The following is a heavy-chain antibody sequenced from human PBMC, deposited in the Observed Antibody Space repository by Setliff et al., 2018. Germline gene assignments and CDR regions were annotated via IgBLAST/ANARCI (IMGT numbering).Heavy chain of an antibody. V-gene: IGHV5-51*01. CDR2: IYPGDSHT. Sequence: GESLKISCKGSGYSFSNFWIGWVRQMPGKGLEWMGIIYPGDSHTRYSPSFQGQVTISTDTSINTAFLQWNNLKASDTAIYYCAGSLVGATYSVYFDYWGQGALVTVSS. J-gene: IGHJ4*02. CDR3: AGSLVGATYSVYFDY. D-gene: IGHD1-26*01. CDR1: GYSFSNFW.